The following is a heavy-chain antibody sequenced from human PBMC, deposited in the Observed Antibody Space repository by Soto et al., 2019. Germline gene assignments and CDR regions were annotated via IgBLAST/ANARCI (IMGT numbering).Heavy chain of an antibody. Sequence: ESLKISFKTSGYSLPNYWIAWVRQIPGKGLEWMGIIFPADSDTRYSPSFQGQVTISADRSIDTAYLQWSSLKASDTAMYYCARQGGDYFPYDYWGQGTLVTVSS. CDR2: IFPADSDT. J-gene: IGHJ4*02. V-gene: IGHV5-51*01. D-gene: IGHD4-17*01. CDR3: ARQGGDYFPYDY. CDR1: GYSLPNYW.